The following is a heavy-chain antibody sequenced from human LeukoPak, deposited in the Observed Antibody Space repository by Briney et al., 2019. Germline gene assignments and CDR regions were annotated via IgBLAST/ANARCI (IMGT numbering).Heavy chain of an antibody. D-gene: IGHD2-15*01. CDR3: ARPLDMSHYYYGMDV. V-gene: IGHV3-33*01. J-gene: IGHJ6*02. CDR1: GFTFSSYG. Sequence: GGSLRLSCAASGFTFSSYGMHWVRQAPGKGLEWVAVIWYDGSNKYYADSVKGRFTISRDNSKNTLYLQMNSLRAEDTAVYYCARPLDMSHYYYGMDVWGQGTTVTVSS. CDR2: IWYDGSNK.